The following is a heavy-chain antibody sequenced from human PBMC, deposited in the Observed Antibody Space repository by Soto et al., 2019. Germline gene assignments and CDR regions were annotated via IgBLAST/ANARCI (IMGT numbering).Heavy chain of an antibody. J-gene: IGHJ4*02. D-gene: IGHD3-3*01. CDR1: GFSLSNARMG. CDR3: ARISRWGLRFSAWPQIDY. Sequence: GSGPTLVNPTETLTLTCTVSGFSLSNARMGVSWIRQPPGEALEWLAHIFSNDEKSYSTSLKSRLTISKDTSKSQVVLTMTNMDPVDTATYYCARISRWGLRFSAWPQIDYWGQGPLVTVSS. CDR2: IFSNDEK. V-gene: IGHV2-26*01.